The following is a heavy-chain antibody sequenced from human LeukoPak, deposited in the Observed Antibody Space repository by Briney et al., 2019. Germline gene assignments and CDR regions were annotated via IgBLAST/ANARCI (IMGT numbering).Heavy chain of an antibody. CDR2: INTDSSDI. Sequence: GGSLRLSCAASGFTFSRYAMNWVRQAPGKGLEWVSYINTDSSDIHYADSVKGRFTISRDNARNTLYLQLSSPRAEDSAVYYCARDTFQPGLIDSWGQGTLVTVSS. V-gene: IGHV3-21*05. J-gene: IGHJ4*02. D-gene: IGHD2-2*01. CDR3: ARDTFQPGLIDS. CDR1: GFTFSRYA.